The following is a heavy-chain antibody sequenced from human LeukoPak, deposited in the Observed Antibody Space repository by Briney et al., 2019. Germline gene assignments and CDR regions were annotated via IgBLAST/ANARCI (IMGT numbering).Heavy chain of an antibody. D-gene: IGHD3-10*01. CDR3: AKDPYYYGSGSYFDY. CDR1: GFTFSSYA. Sequence: PEGSLRLSCAASGFTFSSYAMSWVRQAPGKGLEWVSAISGSGGSTYYADSVKGRFTISRDNSKNTLYLQMNSLRAEDTAVYYCAKDPYYYGSGSYFDYWGQGTLVTVSS. J-gene: IGHJ4*02. V-gene: IGHV3-23*01. CDR2: ISGSGGST.